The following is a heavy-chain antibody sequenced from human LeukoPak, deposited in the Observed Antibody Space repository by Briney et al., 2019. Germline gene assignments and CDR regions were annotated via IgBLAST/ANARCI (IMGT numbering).Heavy chain of an antibody. D-gene: IGHD2-15*01. CDR2: IYYSGST. CDR3: ARDFLGYCSGGSCHNNWFDP. V-gene: IGHV4-59*01. CDR1: GGSISSYY. Sequence: TPSETLSLTCTVAGGSISSYYWSWIRQPPGKGLEWIGDIYYSGSTNYNPSLKSRVTISVDTSKNQFSLKLSSVTAADTAVYYCARDFLGYCSGGSCHNNWFDPWGQGTLVTVSS. J-gene: IGHJ5*02.